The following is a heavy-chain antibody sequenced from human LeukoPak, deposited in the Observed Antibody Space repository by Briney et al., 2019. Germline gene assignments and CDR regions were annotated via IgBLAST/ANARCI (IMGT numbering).Heavy chain of an antibody. CDR3: ARTETDSSGYYKYFQH. D-gene: IGHD3-22*01. CDR1: GGSISRYY. Sequence: SETLSLTCTVSGGSISRYYWSWIRQPPGKALEWIGYIYYSGCTNYNPSLKSRVTISVDTSKNQFSLKLSSVTAADTAVYYCARTETDSSGYYKYFQHWGQGTLVTVSS. CDR2: IYYSGCT. J-gene: IGHJ1*01. V-gene: IGHV4-59*01.